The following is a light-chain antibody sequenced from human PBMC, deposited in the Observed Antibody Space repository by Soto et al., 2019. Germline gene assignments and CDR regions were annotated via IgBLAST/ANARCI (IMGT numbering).Light chain of an antibody. CDR3: QQYGSPLT. CDR2: GAS. Sequence: IVLTQSPGTLSFSPGEIATLSFRASQSVSSSYLAWYQQKPGQTPRLLIYGASNRATGIPDRFSGSGSGTDFTLTISRLEPEDFAVYYCQQYGSPLTFGQGTRLEIK. V-gene: IGKV3-20*01. CDR1: QSVSSSY. J-gene: IGKJ5*01.